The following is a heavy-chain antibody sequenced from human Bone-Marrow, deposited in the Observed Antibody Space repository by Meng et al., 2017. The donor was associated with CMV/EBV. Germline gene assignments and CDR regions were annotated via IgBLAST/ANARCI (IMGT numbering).Heavy chain of an antibody. V-gene: IGHV3-48*03. CDR3: AKDMGHDYSWGMLRTVGYFDY. CDR2: ISSSGRTI. D-gene: IGHD3-16*01. Sequence: GESLKISCAASGFIFSSYEMNWVRQAPGTGLEWVSYISSSGRTIYYADSVKGRFTISRDNAKKSLYLEMNSLIGEDAALYYCAKDMGHDYSWGMLRTVGYFDYWGHGTLVTVSS. J-gene: IGHJ4*01. CDR1: GFIFSSYE.